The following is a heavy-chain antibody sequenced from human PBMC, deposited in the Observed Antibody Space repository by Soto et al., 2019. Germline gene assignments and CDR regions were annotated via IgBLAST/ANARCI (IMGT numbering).Heavy chain of an antibody. D-gene: IGHD2-8*01. CDR2: INPKSGGT. Sequence: XSVKVSCKAFVYSFTYYHIHWVRQAPGQGLEWLGRINPKSGGTSTAQKFQGWVTMTRDRSISTVYMELTRLRSDDTAVYFCARGHSTDCSNGVCSFFYNHEMDVWGQGTTVTVSS. CDR3: ARGHSTDCSNGVCSFFYNHEMDV. CDR1: VYSFTYYH. V-gene: IGHV1-2*04. J-gene: IGHJ6*02.